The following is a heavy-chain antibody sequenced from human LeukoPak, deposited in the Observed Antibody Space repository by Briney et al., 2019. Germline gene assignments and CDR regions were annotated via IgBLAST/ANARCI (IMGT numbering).Heavy chain of an antibody. J-gene: IGHJ6*04. Sequence: GGSLRLSCAASGFTFSSYAIHWVRQAPGKGLEWVAVISYDGSNKYYADSVKGRFTISRDNSKNTLYLQMNSLRAEDTAVYYCARDATRPPSYDILTMDVWGKGTTVTVSS. CDR3: ARDATRPPSYDILTMDV. D-gene: IGHD3-9*01. V-gene: IGHV3-30*04. CDR2: ISYDGSNK. CDR1: GFTFSSYA.